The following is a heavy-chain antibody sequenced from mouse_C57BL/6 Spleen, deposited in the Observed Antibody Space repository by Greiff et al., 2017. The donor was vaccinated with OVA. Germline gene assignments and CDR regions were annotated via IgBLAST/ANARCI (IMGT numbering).Heavy chain of an antibody. CDR2: FHPYNDDT. CDR3: ASAGIYYGNYDYARDY. D-gene: IGHD2-1*01. Sequence: VQLQESGAELVKPGASVKMSCKASGYTFTTYPIEWMKQNPGKSLEWIGNFHPYNDDTKYNEKFKGKATLTVEKSSSTVYLELSRLTSDDSAVYDCASAGIYYGNYDYARDYWGQGTSVTVSS. V-gene: IGHV1-47*01. J-gene: IGHJ4*01. CDR1: GYTFTTYP.